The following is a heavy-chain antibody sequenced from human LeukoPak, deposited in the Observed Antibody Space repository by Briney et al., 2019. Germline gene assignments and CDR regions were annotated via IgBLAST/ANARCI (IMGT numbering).Heavy chain of an antibody. D-gene: IGHD6-19*01. J-gene: IGHJ4*02. CDR2: IWYDGSNK. CDR3: AREMSLSSSGWYRHFDY. V-gene: IGHV3-33*01. Sequence: GGSLRLSCAASGFTFSSYGMHWVRQAPGKGLEWVAVIWYDGSNKYYADSVKGRFTISRDNSKNTLYLQMNSLRAEDTAVYYCAREMSLSSSGWYRHFDYWGQGTLVTVSS. CDR1: GFTFSSYG.